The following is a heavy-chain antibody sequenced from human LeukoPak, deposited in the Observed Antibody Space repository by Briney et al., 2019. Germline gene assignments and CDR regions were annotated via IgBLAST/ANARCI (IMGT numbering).Heavy chain of an antibody. CDR3: AKFQPRDGYIYDYLDY. Sequence: GGSLRLSCAAPGFTFSISAMTWVRRAPGKGLEWVSGISDNNTPYYADSVKGRFTISRDNSKSTLYLQISSLRAEDTAVYYCAKFQPRDGYIYDYLDYWGPGTLVTVSS. J-gene: IGHJ4*02. V-gene: IGHV3-23*01. CDR2: ISDNNTP. D-gene: IGHD5-24*01. CDR1: GFTFSISA.